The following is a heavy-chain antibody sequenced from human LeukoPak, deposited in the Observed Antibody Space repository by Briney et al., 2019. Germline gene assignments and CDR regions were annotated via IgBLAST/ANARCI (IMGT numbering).Heavy chain of an antibody. CDR3: TIPSSGRTFDY. J-gene: IGHJ4*02. CDR1: GFTFSNAW. V-gene: IGHV3-15*01. Sequence: GGSLRLSWAASGFTFSNAWMSWVRQAPGKGLDWVGRIKSKTDGGTTDYAAPVKGRFTISRDDSKNTLYLQMNSLKTEDTAVYYCTIPSSGRTFDYWGQGTLVTVSS. CDR2: IKSKTDGGTT. D-gene: IGHD6-19*01.